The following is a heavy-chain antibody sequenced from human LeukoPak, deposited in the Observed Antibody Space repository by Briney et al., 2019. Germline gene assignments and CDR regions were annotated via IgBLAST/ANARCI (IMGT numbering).Heavy chain of an antibody. J-gene: IGHJ4*02. Sequence: GGSLRLSCAASGFTFDDYGMSWVRRAPGKGLEWVSGINWNGGSTGYADSVKGRFTISRDNAKNSLYLQMNSLRAEDTALYYCARDRGDNGDYVGGDDYWGQGTLVTVSS. CDR1: GFTFDDYG. CDR2: INWNGGST. CDR3: ARDRGDNGDYVGGDDY. V-gene: IGHV3-20*04. D-gene: IGHD4-17*01.